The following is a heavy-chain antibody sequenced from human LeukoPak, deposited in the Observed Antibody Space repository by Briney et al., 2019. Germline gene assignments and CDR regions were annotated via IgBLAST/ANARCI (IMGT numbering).Heavy chain of an antibody. J-gene: IGHJ5*02. CDR3: ARDRVRGYGGYGRWFDP. D-gene: IGHD4-17*01. CDR2: IYHSGST. V-gene: IGHV4-30-2*01. CDR1: GGSISSGGYS. Sequence: SETLSLTCAVSGGSISSGGYSWSWIRQPPGKGLEWIGYIYHSGSTYYNPSLKSRVTISVDRSKNQFSLKLSSVTAADTAVYYCARDRVRGYGGYGRWFDPWGQGTLVTVSS.